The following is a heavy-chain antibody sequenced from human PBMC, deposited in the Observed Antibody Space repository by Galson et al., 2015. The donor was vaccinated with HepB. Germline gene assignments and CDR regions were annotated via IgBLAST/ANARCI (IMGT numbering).Heavy chain of an antibody. CDR3: ATIPADRNGWYHHDS. Sequence: CAASGLIFSDYYMSWVRQAPGKGLEWVSYITSSGSAIYADSVKGRFTVSRDNDKNSLFLQMNSLRGEDTAVYYCATIPADRNGWYHHDSWGQGTLVTVSS. J-gene: IGHJ5*01. V-gene: IGHV3-11*01. D-gene: IGHD6-19*01. CDR1: GLIFSDYY. CDR2: ITSSGSAI.